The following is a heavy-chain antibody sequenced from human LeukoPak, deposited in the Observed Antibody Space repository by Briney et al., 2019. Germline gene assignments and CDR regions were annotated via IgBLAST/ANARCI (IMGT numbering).Heavy chain of an antibody. CDR2: IYPGDSDT. D-gene: IGHD6-19*01. CDR1: GYIFSDFW. J-gene: IGHJ4*02. CDR3: ARREAVAGSFDY. V-gene: IGHV5-51*01. Sequence: GESLKISCKGSGYIFSDFWIVWVRQMPGQGLEWMGIIYPGDSDTRYSPSFQGQVTISADKSISTAYLQWSSLKASDTAMYYCARREAVAGSFDYWGQGTLVTVSS.